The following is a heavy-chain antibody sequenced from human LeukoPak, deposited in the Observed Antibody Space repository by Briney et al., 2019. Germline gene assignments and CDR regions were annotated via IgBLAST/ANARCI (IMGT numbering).Heavy chain of an antibody. D-gene: IGHD7-27*01. V-gene: IGHV3-15*07. CDR2: IKSNVDGGTR. CDR1: GATFSNLW. J-gene: IGHJ4*02. CDR3: STDPPLTGGVYFDY. Sequence: KAGGSLRLSCVVSGATFSNLWMNWVRQAPGKGLEWVGRIKSNVDGGTRDYAAPLKGRFTISRDDSKNTLYLQMNSLETEDTAIYYCSTDPPLTGGVYFDYWGQGALVSVSS.